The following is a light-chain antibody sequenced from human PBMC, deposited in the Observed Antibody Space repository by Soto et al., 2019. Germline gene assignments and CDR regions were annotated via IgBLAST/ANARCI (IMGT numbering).Light chain of an antibody. Sequence: EIVLTQSPATLSLSPGERATLSCRASQSVSSYLAWYQQKPGQAPRLLIYDASNRATGIPARFSGSGSGTDFTLTISSLEPDDFAVYYCQQRSNWPVYTFGQGTKLEIK. CDR3: QQRSNWPVYT. CDR1: QSVSSY. CDR2: DAS. J-gene: IGKJ2*01. V-gene: IGKV3-11*01.